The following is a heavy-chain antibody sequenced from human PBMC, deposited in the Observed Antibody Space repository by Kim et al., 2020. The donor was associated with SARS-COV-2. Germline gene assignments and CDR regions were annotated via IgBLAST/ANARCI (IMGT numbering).Heavy chain of an antibody. D-gene: IGHD4-17*01. V-gene: IGHV4-59*02. CDR2: IYFRKNT. J-gene: IGHJ5*02. CDR1: TFSGYVR. Sequence: SETLSLTCPRSTFSGYVRSEEHTSELPSPELESYADIYFRKNTNYNPSLKSRVTISVDTSKNQFSLKLSSVTAADTAVYYCARLRPPNWFDPWGQGTLV. CDR3: ARLRPPNWFDP.